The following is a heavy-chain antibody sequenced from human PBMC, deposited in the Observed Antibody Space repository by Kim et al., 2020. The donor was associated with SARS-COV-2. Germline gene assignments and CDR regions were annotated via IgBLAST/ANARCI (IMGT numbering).Heavy chain of an antibody. V-gene: IGHV4-34*01. J-gene: IGHJ4*02. CDR3: ATTYGG. CDR2: HRGST. Sequence: HRGSTNYSPSLKSRVTISVDTSKNQFALKLSSVTAADTAVYYCATTYGGWGQGTLVTVSS. D-gene: IGHD4-17*01.